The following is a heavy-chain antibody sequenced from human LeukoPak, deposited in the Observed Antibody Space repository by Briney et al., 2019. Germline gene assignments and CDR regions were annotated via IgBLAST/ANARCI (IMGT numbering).Heavy chain of an antibody. V-gene: IGHV3-48*04. CDR1: GFTFSSYS. CDR3: ASARGGSNYPHFVY. Sequence: GGSLRLSCAASGFTFSSYSMNWVRQAPGKGLEWVSYISSSSSTIYYADSVKGRFTISRDNAKNSLYLQMNSLRAEDTAVYYCASARGGSNYPHFVYWGQGTLVTVSS. D-gene: IGHD4-11*01. CDR2: ISSSSSTI. J-gene: IGHJ4*02.